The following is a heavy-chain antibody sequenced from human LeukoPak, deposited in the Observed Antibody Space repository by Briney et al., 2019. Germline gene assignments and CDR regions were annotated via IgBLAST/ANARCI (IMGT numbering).Heavy chain of an antibody. J-gene: IGHJ4*02. CDR3: ARGRPAHYFDS. D-gene: IGHD6-6*01. CDR1: GFTVSSTD. V-gene: IGHV3-66*01. Sequence: GGSLRLSCAASGFTVSSTDLTWVRQAPGKGLEWLSVIYSGGYTYYADSVKGRFFISRDISENMVYLQMNSLSVEDTAVYFCARGRPAHYFDSWGPGTLVTVS. CDR2: IYSGGYT.